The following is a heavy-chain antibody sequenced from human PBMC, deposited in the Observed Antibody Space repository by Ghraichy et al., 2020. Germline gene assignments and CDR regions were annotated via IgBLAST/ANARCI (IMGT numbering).Heavy chain of an antibody. Sequence: SETLSLTCSVSGDSIISSSYYWDWIRQPPGKGLEWIGSIYYSGTTYYSPPLKTRVTVSVDTSKNQFSLRLKSVTAADTAVYYCASRAGGYQCFYGLDVWGQGTTVIVAS. V-gene: IGHV4-39*01. J-gene: IGHJ6*02. CDR3: ASRAGGYQCFYGLDV. CDR2: IYYSGTT. CDR1: GDSIISSSYY. D-gene: IGHD2-15*01.